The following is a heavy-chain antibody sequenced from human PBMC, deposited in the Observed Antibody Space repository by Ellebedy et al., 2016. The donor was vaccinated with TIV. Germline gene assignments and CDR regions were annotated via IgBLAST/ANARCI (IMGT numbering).Heavy chain of an antibody. CDR2: IAYDGDRD. J-gene: IGHJ4*02. Sequence: GESLKISCAVAGHTFTGNDIHWVRQAPGKGLEWVAFIAYDGDRDIYADSVKGRFTISRDMSKSTLYLQMNNVRAEDTAVYYCARAAEGFGDFDYWGQGTLVTVSS. D-gene: IGHD3-10*01. CDR1: GHTFTGND. CDR3: ARAAEGFGDFDY. V-gene: IGHV3-33*05.